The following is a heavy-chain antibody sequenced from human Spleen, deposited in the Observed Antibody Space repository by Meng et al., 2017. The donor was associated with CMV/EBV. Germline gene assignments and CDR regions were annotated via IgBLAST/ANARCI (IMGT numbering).Heavy chain of an antibody. Sequence: SSSYWGWLRQPPGQGLEWIGSIYYSGSTYYNPSLKSRVTISVDTSKNQFSLKLSSVTAADTAVYYCASSPYDFWSGYYTARCYFDYWGQGTLVTVSS. CDR2: IYYSGST. J-gene: IGHJ4*02. D-gene: IGHD3-3*01. CDR1: SSSY. V-gene: IGHV4-39*01. CDR3: ASSPYDFWSGYYTARCYFDY.